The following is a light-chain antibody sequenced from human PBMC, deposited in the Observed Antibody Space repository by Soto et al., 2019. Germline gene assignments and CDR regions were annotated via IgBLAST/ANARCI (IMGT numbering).Light chain of an antibody. CDR1: QSVSSTS. CDR3: QQYGSSVVT. Sequence: PGERAPLSCMASQSVSSTSLAWYQQKPGQAPSLLIYGASSRATGIPERFSGSGSGTDFTLTISRLEPEDFAVYYCQQYGSSVVTFGPGTKVDIK. J-gene: IGKJ3*01. CDR2: GAS. V-gene: IGKV3-20*01.